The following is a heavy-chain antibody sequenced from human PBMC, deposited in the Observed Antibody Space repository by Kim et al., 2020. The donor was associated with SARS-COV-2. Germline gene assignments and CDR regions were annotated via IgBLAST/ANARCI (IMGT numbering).Heavy chain of an antibody. Sequence: GGSLRLSCAASGFTFSSYDMHWVRQATGKGLEWVSAIGTAGDTYYPGSVKGRFTISRENAKNSLYLQMNSLRAGDTAVYYCARAWGSSTNYYYYGMDVWGQGTTVTVSS. CDR2: IGTAGDT. V-gene: IGHV3-13*04. J-gene: IGHJ6*02. CDR1: GFTFSSYD. CDR3: ARAWGSSTNYYYYGMDV. D-gene: IGHD6-13*01.